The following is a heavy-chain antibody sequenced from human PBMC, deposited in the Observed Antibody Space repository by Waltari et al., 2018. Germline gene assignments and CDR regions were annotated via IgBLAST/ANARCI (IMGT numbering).Heavy chain of an antibody. D-gene: IGHD1-26*01. V-gene: IGHV3-74*01. CDR1: GSTFSTFG. CDR3: ARAYSGTRNAFDI. Sequence: EVQLVESGGGLVQPGGSLRLSCAACGSTFSTFGRHWLREAPGKGLLWVSRINSDGSSTNHAASVKGRFTISRDNAKNTLYLQMNSLRAEDTAVYYCARAYSGTRNAFDIWGQGTMVTVSS. J-gene: IGHJ3*02. CDR2: INSDGSST.